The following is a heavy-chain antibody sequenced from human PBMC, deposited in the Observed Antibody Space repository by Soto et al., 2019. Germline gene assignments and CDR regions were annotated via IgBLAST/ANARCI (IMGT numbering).Heavy chain of an antibody. J-gene: IGHJ6*02. CDR1: GGSISSSNW. D-gene: IGHD4-17*01. CDR2: IYHSGST. Sequence: QVQLQESGPGLVKPSGTLSLTCAVSGGSISSSNWWSWVRQPPGKGLEWIGEIYHSGSTNYNPSLKSRVTISVDKSKNQFSLKLSSVTAADTAVYYCARDGTTTVTTGFKTNLYYYYYGMDVWGQGTTVTVSS. V-gene: IGHV4-4*02. CDR3: ARDGTTTVTTGFKTNLYYYYYGMDV.